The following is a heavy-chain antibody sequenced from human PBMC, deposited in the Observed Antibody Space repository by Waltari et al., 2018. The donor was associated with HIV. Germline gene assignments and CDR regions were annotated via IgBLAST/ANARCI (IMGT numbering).Heavy chain of an antibody. J-gene: IGHJ5*02. V-gene: IGHV4-4*02. CDR1: GGSISSSTW. CDR2: IYHRGST. CDR3: ARGGQWLGKNWFDP. D-gene: IGHD6-19*01. Sequence: QVQLQESGPGLVKTSGTRSLICSVSGGSISSSTWWRWVRQPPGKGLEWIGEIYHRGSTNYNPSLKSRVTISVDKSKNQFSLKLSSVTAADTAVYYCARGGQWLGKNWFDPWGQGTLVTVSS.